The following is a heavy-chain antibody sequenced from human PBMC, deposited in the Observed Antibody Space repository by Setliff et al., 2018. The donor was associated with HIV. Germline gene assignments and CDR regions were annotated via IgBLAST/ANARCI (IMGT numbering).Heavy chain of an antibody. D-gene: IGHD6-19*01. J-gene: IGHJ6*03. V-gene: IGHV4-61*01. Sequence: SETLSLTCTVSGGSISSDSSDYLWSWIRQAPGKGLEWIGYIYYAGDTNFNPSLKSRVTLSVDMSTNQVSLKLNSMTAADTAVYXCARGTLEQFSSTHYYMDVWGKGTAVTVSS. CDR1: GGSISSDSSDY. CDR3: ARGTLEQFSSTHYYMDV. CDR2: IYYAGDT.